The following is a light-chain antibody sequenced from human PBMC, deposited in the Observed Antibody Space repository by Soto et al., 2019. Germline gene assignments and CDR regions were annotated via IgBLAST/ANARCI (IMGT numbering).Light chain of an antibody. CDR3: TSYSNISPLV. CDR2: EVS. Sequence: QSALTQPASVSGSPGQSITISCTGTSSDVGGYKYVSWYQQYPGKVPKLLIYEVSNRRSGVSYRFSGSKSGNTASLTISGLQAEDESDYHCTSYSNISPLVFGGGTKLTVL. CDR1: SSDVGGYKY. J-gene: IGLJ2*01. V-gene: IGLV2-14*01.